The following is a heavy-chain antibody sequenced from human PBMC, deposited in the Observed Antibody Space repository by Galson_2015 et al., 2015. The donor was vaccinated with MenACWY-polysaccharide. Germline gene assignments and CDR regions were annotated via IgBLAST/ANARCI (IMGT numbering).Heavy chain of an antibody. CDR1: GDSVSYGVVSH. J-gene: IGHJ6*02. CDR3: ARGVYCGDDCYSGTDY. CDR2: ILGSGST. Sequence: TLSLTCTVSGDSVSYGVVSHWTWIRQLPGKGLEWIGFILGSGSTFYNPSLRRRVSISRDTSKNQFSLTLSSVTGADTAVYYCARGVYCGDDCYSGTDYWGQGTTVTVSS. D-gene: IGHD2-21*02. V-gene: IGHV4-31*03.